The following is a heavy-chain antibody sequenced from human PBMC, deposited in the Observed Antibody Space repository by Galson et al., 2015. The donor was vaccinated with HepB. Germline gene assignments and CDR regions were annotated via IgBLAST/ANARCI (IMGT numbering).Heavy chain of an antibody. CDR1: GDSTSISSSSYY. D-gene: IGHD5-24*01. J-gene: IGHJ4*02. V-gene: IGHV4-39*01. CDR3: ARRRGYRFDH. Sequence: ETLSLTCAVSGDSTSISSSSYYWGWFRQPPGKGLEWIGSISYGGNSYYNPSLKSRVSVSVDTSENKFSLRVSSVIAADTAVYFCARRRGYRFDHWGQGTLVTVSS. CDR2: ISYGGNS.